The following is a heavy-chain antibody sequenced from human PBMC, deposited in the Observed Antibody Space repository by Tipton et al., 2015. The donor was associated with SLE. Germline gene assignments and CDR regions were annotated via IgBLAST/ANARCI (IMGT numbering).Heavy chain of an antibody. V-gene: IGHV3-64*01. CDR2: ISNNGGNP. D-gene: IGHD1-26*01. J-gene: IGHJ4*02. CDR1: GFTFSSYS. Sequence: GSLRLSCAGSGFTFSSYSMHWVRQTPGKGLEYVSAISNNGGNPYYANSVKGRFTISRDDSKNMLYLQMGSLRDEDMGVYYCARRATTNSYDYWSRGTLVTVSS. CDR3: ARRATTNSYDY.